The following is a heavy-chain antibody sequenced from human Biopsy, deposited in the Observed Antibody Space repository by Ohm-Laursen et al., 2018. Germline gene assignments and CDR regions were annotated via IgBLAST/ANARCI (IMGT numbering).Heavy chain of an antibody. CDR1: GGSIKSYS. CDR2: IYYTGHT. Sequence: GTMSLTCTVSGGSIKSYSWNWFRQSPGKGLEWIGFIYYTGHTNYNPSLKSRATISVDTSKNQFSLKVISVTAADTAVYYCARLTGDPSYWGQGILVTVSS. V-gene: IGHV4-59*01. CDR3: ARLTGDPSY. J-gene: IGHJ4*02. D-gene: IGHD7-27*01.